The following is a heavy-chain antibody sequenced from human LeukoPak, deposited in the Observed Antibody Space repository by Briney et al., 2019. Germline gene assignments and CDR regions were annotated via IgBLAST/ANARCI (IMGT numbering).Heavy chain of an antibody. Sequence: GASVNVSCKASGYTFTSYDINWVRQATGQGLEWMGWMNPNSGNTGYAQKFQGRVTMTRNTSISTASIELSSATAAATAVYYCTRGRVVHQWGQGTLVTVSS. V-gene: IGHV1-8*01. CDR1: GYTFTSYD. D-gene: IGHD3-16*02. CDR3: TRGRVVHQ. J-gene: IGHJ1*01. CDR2: MNPNSGNT.